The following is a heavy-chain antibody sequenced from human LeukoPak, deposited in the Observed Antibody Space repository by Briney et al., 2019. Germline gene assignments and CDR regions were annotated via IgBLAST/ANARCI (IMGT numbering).Heavy chain of an antibody. CDR3: AKLGGGVAF. J-gene: IGHJ4*02. V-gene: IGHV3-23*01. CDR2: VSGSGDST. CDR1: GFTFSNYA. D-gene: IGHD3-16*01. Sequence: PGGSLRLSCAASGFTFSNYAMSWVRQAPGKGLEWVSAVSGSGDSTYYADSVKGRFTISRDNSKNTLYLQMNSLKADDTAAYYCAKLGGGVAFWGQGTLVTVSS.